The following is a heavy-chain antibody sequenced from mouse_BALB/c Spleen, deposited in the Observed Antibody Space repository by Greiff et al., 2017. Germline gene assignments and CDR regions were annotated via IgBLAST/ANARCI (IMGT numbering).Heavy chain of an antibody. D-gene: IGHD3-1*01. CDR2: SRNKANDYTT. CDR1: GFTFSDFY. V-gene: IGHV7-1*02. Sequence: EVNVVESGGGLVQPGGSLRLSCATSGFTFSDFYMEWVRQPPGKGLEWIAASRNKANDYTTEYSASVKGRFIVSRDTSQSILYLQMNALRAEDTAIYYCAGGARARAMDYWGQGTSVTVSS. J-gene: IGHJ4*01. CDR3: AGGARARAMDY.